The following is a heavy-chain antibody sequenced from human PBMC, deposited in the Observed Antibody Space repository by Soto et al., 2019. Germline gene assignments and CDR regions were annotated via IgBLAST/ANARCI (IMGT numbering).Heavy chain of an antibody. V-gene: IGHV4-34*01. CDR1: GGSFSGYY. Sequence: QVQLQQWGAGLLKPSETLSLTCAVYGGSFSGYYWSWIRQPPGKGLEWIGEINHSGSTNYNPSLKSRVTISVDTSMNQFSLKLSSVTAADTAVYYCARTVAGTAWVDYWGQGTLVTVSS. CDR2: INHSGST. J-gene: IGHJ4*02. D-gene: IGHD6-19*01. CDR3: ARTVAGTAWVDY.